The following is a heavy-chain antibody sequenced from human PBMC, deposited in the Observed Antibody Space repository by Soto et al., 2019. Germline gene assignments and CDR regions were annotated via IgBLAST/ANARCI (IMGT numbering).Heavy chain of an antibody. V-gene: IGHV3-21*01. CDR3: ARDGGYCSGANCPFDP. J-gene: IGHJ5*02. Sequence: GGSLRLSCAASGFTFSSYSMNWVRQAPGKGLEWVSYISSSCSYIYYADSVKGRFTISSDNAKNSLYLQINSLRAEDTDVYSCARDGGYCSGANCPFDPWGQGTLVTVSS. CDR2: ISSSCSYI. CDR1: GFTFSSYS. D-gene: IGHD2-15*01.